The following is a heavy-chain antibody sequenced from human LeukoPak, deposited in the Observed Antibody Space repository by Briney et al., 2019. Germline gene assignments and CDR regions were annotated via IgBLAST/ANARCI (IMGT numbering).Heavy chain of an antibody. D-gene: IGHD6-13*01. CDR1: GFTFSSYA. V-gene: IGHV3-23*01. J-gene: IGHJ4*02. CDR2: ISGSGGST. CDR3: ARVQQLVRLFDY. Sequence: PGGSLRLSCAASGFTFSSYAMSWVRQAPGKGLEWVSAISGSGGSTYYADSVKGRFTISRDNSKNTLYLQMNSLRAEDTAVYYCARVQQLVRLFDYWGQGTLVTVSS.